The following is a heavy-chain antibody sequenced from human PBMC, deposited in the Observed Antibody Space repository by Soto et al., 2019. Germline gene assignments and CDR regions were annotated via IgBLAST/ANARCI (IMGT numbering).Heavy chain of an antibody. CDR1: GYTFTSYG. CDR2: ISAHNVNT. J-gene: IGHJ4*02. Sequence: QVHLVQSGAEVKKPGASVKVSCKASGYTFTSYGITWVRQAPGQGLEWMGWISAHNVNTDYAQKLQGRVIVTRDTSTSTAYMELRRLISDDTAVYYCSRGRYGDYWGQGALVTVSS. CDR3: SRGRYGDY. D-gene: IGHD1-1*01. V-gene: IGHV1-18*01.